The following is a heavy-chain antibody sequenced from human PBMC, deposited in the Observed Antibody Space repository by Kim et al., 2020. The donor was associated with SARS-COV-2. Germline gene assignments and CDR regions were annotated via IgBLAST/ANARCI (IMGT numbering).Heavy chain of an antibody. V-gene: IGHV1-69*04. D-gene: IGHD3-22*01. Sequence: SVKVSCNASGGTFSSYAISWVRHAPGQGLEWMGRIIPILGIANYAQKFQGRVTITADKSTSTAYMELSSLRSEDTAVYYCARDSDSGSPNQHDYWGQGTLVTVSS. CDR3: ARDSDSGSPNQHDY. CDR2: IIPILGIA. CDR1: GGTFSSYA. J-gene: IGHJ4*02.